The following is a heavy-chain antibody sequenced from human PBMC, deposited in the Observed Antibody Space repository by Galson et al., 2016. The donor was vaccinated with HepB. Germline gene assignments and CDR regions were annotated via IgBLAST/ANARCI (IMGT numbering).Heavy chain of an antibody. V-gene: IGHV1-24*01. CDR1: GHTLADLS. CDR3: ATDLSRFVNSGF. D-gene: IGHD3-10*01. CDR2: YHPEDGET. Sequence: SVKVSCKASGHTLADLSMHWVRQAPGGGLEWTGGYHPEDGETIYSQKFQGRVTVTEDTSTNMAYMELTSLGFEDTAVYYCATDLSRFVNSGFWGQGTLVTVSS. J-gene: IGHJ1*01.